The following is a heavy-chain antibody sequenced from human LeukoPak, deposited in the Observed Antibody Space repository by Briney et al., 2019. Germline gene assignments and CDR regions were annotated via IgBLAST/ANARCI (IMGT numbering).Heavy chain of an antibody. V-gene: IGHV3-43*02. CDR2: TSGEAGST. D-gene: IGHD3-22*01. CDR1: GFPFDDYA. CDR3: AKGLGADYYDSSGYYYVAYYYGMDV. Sequence: GGSLRLSCAASGFPFDDYAMHRARHAPGKGLDCVSLTSGEAGSTYYADSVKGRFTISRNNSKNSLYLQMNSLRTEDTALYYCAKGLGADYYDSSGYYYVAYYYGMDVWGQGTTVTVSS. J-gene: IGHJ6*02.